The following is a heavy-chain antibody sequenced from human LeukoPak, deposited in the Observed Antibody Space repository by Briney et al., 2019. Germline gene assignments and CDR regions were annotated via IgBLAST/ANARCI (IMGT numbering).Heavy chain of an antibody. CDR2: INAGNGNT. D-gene: IGHD6-19*01. J-gene: IGHJ4*02. CDR1: GYTFTNYA. Sequence: ASVKVSCKASGYTFTNYAMHWVRQAPGQRLEWMGWINAGNGNTKYSQKFQGRVTITRDTSASTAYMELSSLRSEDTAVYYCARDRWYSSGWPRFDYWGQGTLVTVSS. V-gene: IGHV1-3*01. CDR3: ARDRWYSSGWPRFDY.